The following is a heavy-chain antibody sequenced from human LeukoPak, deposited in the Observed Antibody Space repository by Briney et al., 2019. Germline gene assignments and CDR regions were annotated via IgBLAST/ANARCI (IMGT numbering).Heavy chain of an antibody. J-gene: IGHJ5*02. CDR3: ARVLMAAAAWNNWFDP. D-gene: IGHD6-13*01. CDR1: GGSISSGSYY. V-gene: IGHV4-61*02. CDR2: IYTSGST. Sequence: SQTLSLTCTVSGGSISSGSYYWSWIRQPAGKGLEWIGRIYTSGSTNYNPSLKSRVTISVDTSKNRFSLKLSSVTAADTAVYYCARVLMAAAAWNNWFDPWGQGTLVTVSS.